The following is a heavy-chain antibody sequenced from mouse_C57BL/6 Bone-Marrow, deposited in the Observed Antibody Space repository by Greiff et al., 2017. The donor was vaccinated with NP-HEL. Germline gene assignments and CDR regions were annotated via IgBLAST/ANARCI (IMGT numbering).Heavy chain of an antibody. CDR3: ARKKAVGY. CDR1: GFSLTSYA. Sequence: VQGVESGPGLVAPSQCLSITCTVSGFSLTSYAISWVRQPPGKGLAWLGVIWTGGGTNYNSALKSRLSISKYNYKSQVISKMNGLQTDDTARYYCARKKAVGYWGKGTSVTVSS. V-gene: IGHV2-9-1*01. CDR2: IWTGGGT. J-gene: IGHJ4*01.